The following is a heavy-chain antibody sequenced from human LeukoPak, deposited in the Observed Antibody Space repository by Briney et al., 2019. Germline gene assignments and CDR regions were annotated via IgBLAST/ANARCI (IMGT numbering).Heavy chain of an antibody. D-gene: IGHD2-2*01. J-gene: IGHJ3*02. V-gene: IGHV3-23*01. CDR2: ISGTSGST. CDR1: GFTFSSYA. CDR3: ARPGCVVIPTTSVGCDAFDI. Sequence: GGSLRLSCAASGFTFSSYAMSWVRQAPGKGLEWVSGISGTSGSTYYADSVKGRFTVSRDNSKKTLYLQINSLRAEDTAVYYCARPGCVVIPTTSVGCDAFDIWGQGTMVTVSS.